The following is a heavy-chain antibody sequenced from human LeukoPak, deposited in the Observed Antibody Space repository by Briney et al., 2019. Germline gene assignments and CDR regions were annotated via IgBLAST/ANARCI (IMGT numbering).Heavy chain of an antibody. Sequence: PSETLSLTCTVSGGSISSSSYYWGWIRQPPGKGLEWIGYIYYSGSTNYNPPLKSRVTISVDTSKNQFSLKLSSVTAADTAVYYCARDPLGYSYGFPSPMDVWGKGTTVTVSS. J-gene: IGHJ6*03. V-gene: IGHV4-61*01. CDR3: ARDPLGYSYGFPSPMDV. CDR1: GGSISSSSYY. CDR2: IYYSGST. D-gene: IGHD5-18*01.